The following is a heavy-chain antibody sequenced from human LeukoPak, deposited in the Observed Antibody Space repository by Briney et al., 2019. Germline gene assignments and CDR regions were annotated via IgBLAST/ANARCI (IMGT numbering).Heavy chain of an antibody. D-gene: IGHD3-10*01. V-gene: IGHV1-46*01. CDR3: ARDTYYYGSGSYGS. J-gene: IGHJ4*02. CDR1: GYTFTSYG. CDR2: INPSGGST. Sequence: ASVKVSCTASGYTFTSYGISWVRQAPGQGLEWMGIINPSGGSTSYAQKFQGRVTMTRDMSTSTVYMELSSLRSEDTAVYYCARDTYYYGSGSYGSWGQGTLVTVSS.